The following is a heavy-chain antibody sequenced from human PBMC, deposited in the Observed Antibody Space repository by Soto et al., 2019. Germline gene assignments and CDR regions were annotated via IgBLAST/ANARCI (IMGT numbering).Heavy chain of an antibody. CDR1: GFTFSGSA. Sequence: EVQLVESGGGLVQPGGSLKLSCAASGFTFSGSAMHWVRQASGKGLEWVGRIRDKANSYATAYTASVKGRFTISRDDSKNTAYLQMTRLKTEDTAVYYCTRLYCGGDCDFDSWGQGTLVTVSS. V-gene: IGHV3-73*02. J-gene: IGHJ4*02. D-gene: IGHD2-21*02. CDR2: IRDKANSYAT. CDR3: TRLYCGGDCDFDS.